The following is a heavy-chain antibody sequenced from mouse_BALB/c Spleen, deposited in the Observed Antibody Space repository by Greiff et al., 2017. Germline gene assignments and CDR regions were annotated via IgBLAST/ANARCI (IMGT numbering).Heavy chain of an antibody. D-gene: IGHD2-3*01. V-gene: IGHV5-17*02. Sequence: EVKLMESGGGLVQPGGSRKLSCAASGFTFSSFGMHWVRQAPEKGLEWVAYISSGSSTIYYADTVKGRFTISRDNPKNTLFLQMTSLRSEDTAMYYCARGGGYYDYFDYWGQGTTRTVSS. CDR3: ARGGGYYDYFDY. CDR2: ISSGSSTI. J-gene: IGHJ2*01. CDR1: GFTFSSFG.